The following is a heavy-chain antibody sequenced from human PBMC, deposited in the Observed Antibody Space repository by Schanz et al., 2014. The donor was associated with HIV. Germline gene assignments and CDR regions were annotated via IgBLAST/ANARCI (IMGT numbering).Heavy chain of an antibody. CDR2: ISSDGSST. D-gene: IGHD3-3*01. CDR1: GFTFSTSW. CDR3: AREASLEWLYVVDV. V-gene: IGHV3-74*01. Sequence: EVQLVESGGGLVQPGGSLRLSCAASGFTFSTSWMHWVRQAPGKGLVWVSRISSDGSSTSYADSVKGRFTISRDNAKNTLYLQTNSLRGEDTAVYYCAREASLEWLYVVDVWGQGTTVTVS. J-gene: IGHJ6*02.